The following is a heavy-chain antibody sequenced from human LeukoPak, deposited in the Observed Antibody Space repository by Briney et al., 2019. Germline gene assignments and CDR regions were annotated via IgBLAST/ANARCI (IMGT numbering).Heavy chain of an antibody. V-gene: IGHV5-51*01. CDR2: ISPGDCDT. CDR3: ARHHDYDSSGYYEDY. CDR1: GYSFTSYW. D-gene: IGHD3-22*01. J-gene: IGHJ4*02. Sequence: GESLKISCKGSGYSFTSYWIGWVRQIPGKGLEWMGSISPGDCDTRYSRLFQGQVTNPADQSISTAYLQSSSPKASDTAMYYCARHHDYDSSGYYEDYWGQGTLVTVSS.